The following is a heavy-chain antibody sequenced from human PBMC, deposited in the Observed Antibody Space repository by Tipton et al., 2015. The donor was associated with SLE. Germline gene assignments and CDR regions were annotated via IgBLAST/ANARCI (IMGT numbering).Heavy chain of an antibody. CDR2: IYYSGST. V-gene: IGHV4-59*01. CDR3: ARGWGSWPYYFDY. D-gene: IGHD6-13*01. CDR1: GGSFSGYY. Sequence: TLSLTCAVYGGSFSGYYWGWIRQPPGKGLEWIGYIYYSGSTNYNPSLKSRVTISVDTSKNQFSLKLSSVTAADTAVYYCARGWGSWPYYFDYWGQGTLVTVSS. J-gene: IGHJ4*02.